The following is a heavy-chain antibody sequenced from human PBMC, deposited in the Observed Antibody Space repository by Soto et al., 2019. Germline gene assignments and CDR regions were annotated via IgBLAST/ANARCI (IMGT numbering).Heavy chain of an antibody. D-gene: IGHD3-22*01. CDR2: IYYSGST. V-gene: IGHV4-59*01. CDR1: GGSISSYY. Sequence: SETLSLTCTVSGGSISSYYWSWIRQPPGKGLEWIGYIYYSGSTNYNPSLESRVTISVDTSKNQFSLKLSSVTAADTAVYYCARDRPGRYYASSGIDYWGQGTLVTVSS. CDR3: ARDRPGRYYASSGIDY. J-gene: IGHJ4*02.